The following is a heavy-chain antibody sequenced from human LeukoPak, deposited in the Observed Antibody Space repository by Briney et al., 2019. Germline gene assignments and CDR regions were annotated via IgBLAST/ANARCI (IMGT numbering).Heavy chain of an antibody. J-gene: IGHJ5*02. V-gene: IGHV3-30*02. D-gene: IGHD4-23*01. CDR3: AKDLLGGNSVGWFDP. CDR2: IRYDGSNK. CDR1: GFTFSSYG. Sequence: PGGSLRLSCAASGFTFSSYGMHWVRQAPGKGLEWVAFIRYDGSNKYYADSVKGRFTISRDNSKSTLYLQMNSLRAEDTAVYYCAKDLLGGNSVGWFDPWGQGTLVTVSS.